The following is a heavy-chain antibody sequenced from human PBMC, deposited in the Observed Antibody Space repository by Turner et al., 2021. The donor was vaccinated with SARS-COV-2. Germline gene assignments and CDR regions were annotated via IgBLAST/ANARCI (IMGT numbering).Heavy chain of an antibody. J-gene: IGHJ4*02. D-gene: IGHD3-16*01. CDR1: GGSIISYY. V-gene: IGHV4-59*01. CDR2: IYYSGST. CDR3: ARDPGEGSFDY. Sequence: QVQLQESGPGLVKPSETLSLTCTVSGGSIISYYWSWIRQPPGKGLEWIGYIYYSGSTNYNPSLKSRVTISVDTSKNQFSLKLSSVTAADTAVYYCARDPGEGSFDYWGQGTLVTVSS.